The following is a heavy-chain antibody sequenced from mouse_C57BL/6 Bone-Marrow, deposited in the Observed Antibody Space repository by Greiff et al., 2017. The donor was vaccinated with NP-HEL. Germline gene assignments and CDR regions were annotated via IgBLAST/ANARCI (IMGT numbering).Heavy chain of an antibody. D-gene: IGHD2-5*01. CDR3: SRSYYSNCVWFAY. CDR1: GYTFTSYW. CDR2: IHPNSGST. Sequence: QVQLQQPGAELVKPGASVKLSCKASGYTFTSYWMHWVKQRPGQGLEWIGMIHPNSGSTNYNEKFKSKATLTVDKSSSTAYMQLSSLTSEDSAVYYYSRSYYSNCVWFAYWGQGTLVTVSA. J-gene: IGHJ3*01. V-gene: IGHV1-64*01.